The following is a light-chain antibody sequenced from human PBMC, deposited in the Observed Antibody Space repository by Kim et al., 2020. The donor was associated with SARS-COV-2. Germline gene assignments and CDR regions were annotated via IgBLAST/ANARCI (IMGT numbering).Light chain of an antibody. CDR3: QQYNHHPYT. J-gene: IGKJ2*01. Sequence: ASVGDRVTITCRASQDISTYVAWFQQEAGKAPKSLIFDASSLQSGVPSKFSGSGSGTEFTLTISSLQPEDFATYYCQQYNHHPYTFGQGTKVDIK. V-gene: IGKV1-16*02. CDR2: DAS. CDR1: QDISTY.